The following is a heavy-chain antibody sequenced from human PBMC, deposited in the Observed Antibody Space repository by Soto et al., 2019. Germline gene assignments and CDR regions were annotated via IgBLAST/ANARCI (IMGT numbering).Heavy chain of an antibody. CDR3: ARLVGPPSYHFDY. Sequence: EVQLVESGGGLIQPGGSLRLSCAASGFTISNNYMSWVRQAPGKGLEWVSVIYSGGNTYYADSVKGRFIITRDIFKDTVYLQMNNLRAEDTAIYYYARLVGPPSYHFDYWGQGTLVTVSS. CDR1: GFTISNNY. J-gene: IGHJ4*02. V-gene: IGHV3-53*01. CDR2: IYSGGNT. D-gene: IGHD1-26*01.